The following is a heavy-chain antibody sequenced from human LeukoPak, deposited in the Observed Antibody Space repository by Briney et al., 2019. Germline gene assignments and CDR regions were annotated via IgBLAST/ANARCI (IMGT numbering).Heavy chain of an antibody. V-gene: IGHV1-2*02. CDR3: ARDSCGGGGCHFWYFDL. D-gene: IGHD6-19*01. CDR1: GYTFTAYH. CDR2: IHPNSGAT. Sequence: ASVKVSCKASGYTFTAYHMHWVRQAPGQGPEWMGSIHPNSGATNYAQKFQGRVTMTRDTSISTASMELSRLKYEDTAVYYCARDSCGGGGCHFWYFDLWGRGTLVTVSS. J-gene: IGHJ2*01.